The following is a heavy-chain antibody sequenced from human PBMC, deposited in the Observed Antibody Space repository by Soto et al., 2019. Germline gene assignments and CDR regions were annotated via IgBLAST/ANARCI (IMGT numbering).Heavy chain of an antibody. D-gene: IGHD1-26*01. CDR1: GDSVSSSSVT. Sequence: SQTLSLTCAISGDSVSSSSVTWNWIRQSQSRDLEWLGRTYYRSKWYNDYAESVKSRITINPDTSKNQFSLHLNSLTSEDTAFYYCVRLIGNSWLDFWGQGTLVTVSS. J-gene: IGHJ5*01. CDR3: VRLIGNSWLDF. CDR2: TYYRSKWYN. V-gene: IGHV6-1*01.